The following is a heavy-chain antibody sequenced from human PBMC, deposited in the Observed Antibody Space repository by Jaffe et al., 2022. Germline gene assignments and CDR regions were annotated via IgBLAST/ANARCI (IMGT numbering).Heavy chain of an antibody. Sequence: EVQLVESGGVVVQPGGSLRLSCAASGFTFDDYAMHWVRQAPGKGLEWVSLISWDGGSTYYADSVKGRFTISRDNSKNSLYLQMNSLRAEDTALYYCAKDREGYCSGGSCHYDAFDIWGQGTMVTVSS. CDR1: GFTFDDYA. D-gene: IGHD2-15*01. CDR3: AKDREGYCSGGSCHYDAFDI. V-gene: IGHV3-43D*04. CDR2: ISWDGGST. J-gene: IGHJ3*02.